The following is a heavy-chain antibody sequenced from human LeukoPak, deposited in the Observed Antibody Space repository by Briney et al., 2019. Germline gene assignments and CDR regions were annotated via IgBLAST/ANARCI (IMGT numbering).Heavy chain of an antibody. Sequence: SETLSLTCTVSGGSISSYYWSWIRQPLGKGLEWIGYIYYSGSTNYNPSLKSRVTISVDTSKNQFSLKLSSVTAADTAVYYCATITPPDESSGYYSDYWGQGTLVTVSS. CDR2: IYYSGST. V-gene: IGHV4-59*01. CDR1: GGSISSYY. D-gene: IGHD3-22*01. J-gene: IGHJ4*02. CDR3: ATITPPDESSGYYSDY.